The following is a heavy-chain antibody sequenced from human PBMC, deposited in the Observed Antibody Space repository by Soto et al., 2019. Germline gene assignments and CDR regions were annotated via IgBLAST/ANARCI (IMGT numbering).Heavy chain of an antibody. V-gene: IGHV5-51*01. J-gene: IGHJ6*02. D-gene: IGHD5-18*01. CDR1: GYSFTSYW. Sequence: GEPMKISCKGSGYSFTSYWIGWVRQMPGKGLEWMGIIYPGDSDTRYSPSFQGQVTISADQSTTTAYLQRTTLQAPATATPHRARVPVDAAMDYYYYGMDVWGQGTTVTVSS. CDR3: ARVPVDAAMDYYYYGMDV. CDR2: IYPGDSDT.